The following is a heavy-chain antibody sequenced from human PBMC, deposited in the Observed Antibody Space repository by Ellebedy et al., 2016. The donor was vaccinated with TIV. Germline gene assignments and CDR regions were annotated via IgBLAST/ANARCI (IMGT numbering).Heavy chain of an antibody. Sequence: AASVKVSCKASGYTFTGYYMHWVRQAPGQGLEWMGWINPNSGNTGYAQKFQGRVTMTRNTSISTAYMELSSLRSEDTAVYYCARGGWGPRQQLVPQYFQHWGQGTLVTVSS. CDR3: ARGGWGPRQQLVPQYFQH. CDR2: INPNSGNT. D-gene: IGHD6-13*01. J-gene: IGHJ1*01. CDR1: GYTFTGYY. V-gene: IGHV1-8*02.